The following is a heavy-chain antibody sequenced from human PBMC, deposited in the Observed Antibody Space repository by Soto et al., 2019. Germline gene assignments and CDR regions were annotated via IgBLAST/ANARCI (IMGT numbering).Heavy chain of an antibody. D-gene: IGHD2-21*02. CDR1: GYTFTSYA. J-gene: IGHJ4*02. CDR2: INAGNGNT. CDR3: ARESSYCGGDCYPYYFDY. Sequence: ASVKVSCKASGYTFTSYAMHWVRQAPGQRLGWMGWINAGNGNTKYSQKFQGRVTITRDTSASTAYMELSSLRSEDTAVYYCARESSYCGGDCYPYYFDYWGQGTLVTVSS. V-gene: IGHV1-3*01.